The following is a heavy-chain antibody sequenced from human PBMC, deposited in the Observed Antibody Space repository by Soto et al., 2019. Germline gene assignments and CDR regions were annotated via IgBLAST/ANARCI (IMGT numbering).Heavy chain of an antibody. Sequence: SQTLSLTCAISGDSVSSNSATWNWIRQSPSIGLEWLGRTYYRSKWYNEYAVSVKSRITINPDTSKNQFSLQLNSVTPEDTAVYYCARATRTWFDPWGQGTLVTVSS. D-gene: IGHD4-17*01. CDR2: TYYRSKWYN. V-gene: IGHV6-1*01. CDR1: GDSVSSNSAT. CDR3: ARATRTWFDP. J-gene: IGHJ5*02.